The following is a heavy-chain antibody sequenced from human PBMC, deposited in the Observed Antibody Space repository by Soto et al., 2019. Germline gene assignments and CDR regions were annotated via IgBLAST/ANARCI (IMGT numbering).Heavy chain of an antibody. J-gene: IGHJ6*03. CDR2: INPNSGET. V-gene: IGHV1-2*04. CDR3: ARGGGLNYYSTMDV. Sequence: QVQLVQSGAEVKKPGASVKVSCKASGYTFTGYYMHWMRQAPGQGLEWMGWINPNSGETDYAQNLQGWVTMTREMPASKAYMELSRLKSTDTAVYYCARGGGLNYYSTMDVWGKGTTVTFSS. CDR1: GYTFTGYY.